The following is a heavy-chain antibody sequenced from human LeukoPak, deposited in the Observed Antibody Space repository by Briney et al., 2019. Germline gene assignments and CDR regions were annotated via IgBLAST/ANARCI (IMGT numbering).Heavy chain of an antibody. V-gene: IGHV4-59*01. CDR2: IYYSGST. CDR3: ARGWRPGRNWFDP. CDR1: GGSTSSYY. Sequence: SETLSLTCTVSGGSTSSYYWSWIRQPPGKGLEWIGYIYYSGSTNYNPSLKSRVTISVDTSKNQFSLKLSSVTAADTAVYYCARGWRPGRNWFDPWGQGTLVTVSS. D-gene: IGHD1-26*01. J-gene: IGHJ5*02.